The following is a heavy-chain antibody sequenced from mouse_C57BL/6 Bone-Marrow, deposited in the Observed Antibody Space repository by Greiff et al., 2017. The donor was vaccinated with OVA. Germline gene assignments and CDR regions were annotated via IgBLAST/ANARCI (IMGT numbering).Heavy chain of an antibody. CDR3: ARLDY. J-gene: IGHJ2*01. CDR1: GYTFTDYY. V-gene: IGHV1-26*01. Sequence: VQLQQSGPELVKPGASVKISCKASGYTFTDYYMNWVKQRHGPPHEWIGDINPNNCCTIYNQKFKGKATLTVDKSSSTAYMELRSLTSEDSAVYYCARLDYWGQGTTLTVSS. CDR2: INPNNCCT.